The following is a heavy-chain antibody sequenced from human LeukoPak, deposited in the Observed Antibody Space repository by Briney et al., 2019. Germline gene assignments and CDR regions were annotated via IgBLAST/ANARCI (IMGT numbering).Heavy chain of an antibody. CDR2: ISWDGGST. V-gene: IGHV3-43*01. CDR3: ASSRSLNLDL. CDR1: GFTFDDYI. Sequence: SGGSLRLSCAASGFTFDDYIMHWVRQAPGKGLEWVSLISWDGGSTYYADSVKGRFTISRDNAKNSLYLQMNSLRAEDTAVYYCASSRSLNLDLWGRGTLVTVSS. D-gene: IGHD3-10*01. J-gene: IGHJ2*01.